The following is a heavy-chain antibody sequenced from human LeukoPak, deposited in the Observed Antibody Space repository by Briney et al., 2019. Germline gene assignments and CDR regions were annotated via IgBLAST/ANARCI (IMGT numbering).Heavy chain of an antibody. CDR1: GFTFTSYV. V-gene: IGHV3-9*01. CDR3: AKALGGVRFDP. J-gene: IGHJ5*02. D-gene: IGHD6-6*01. CDR2: ISWNSGSI. Sequence: PGGSLRLSCAASGFTFTSYVMSWVRQAPGKGLEWVSGISWNSGSIGYADSVKGRFTISRDNAKNSLYLQMNSLRAEDTALYYCAKALGGVRFDPWGQGTLVTVSS.